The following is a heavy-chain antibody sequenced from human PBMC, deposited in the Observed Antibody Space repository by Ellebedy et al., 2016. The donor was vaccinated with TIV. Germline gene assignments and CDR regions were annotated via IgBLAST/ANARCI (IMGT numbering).Heavy chain of an antibody. CDR1: GGSISSYY. V-gene: IGHV4-34*01. J-gene: IGHJ6*02. CDR3: ANPTGMDV. CDR2: INHSGST. Sequence: SETLSLXXTVSGGSISSYYWSWIRQPPGKGLEWIGEINHSGSTNYNPSLKSRVTISVDTSKNQFSLKLSSVTAADTAVYYCANPTGMDVWGQGTTVTVSS.